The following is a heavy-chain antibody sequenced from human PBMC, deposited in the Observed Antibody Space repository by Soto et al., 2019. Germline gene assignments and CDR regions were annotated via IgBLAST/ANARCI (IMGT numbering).Heavy chain of an antibody. CDR2: IYYSGST. CDR3: ARDLDHYDILTGPYYYGMDV. CDR1: GGSFSGYY. J-gene: IGHJ6*02. D-gene: IGHD3-9*01. V-gene: IGHV4-59*01. Sequence: SETLSLTCAVYGGSFSGYYWSWIRQPPGKGLEWIGYIYYSGSTNYNPSLKSRVTISVDTSKNQFSLKLSSVTAADTAVYYCARDLDHYDILTGPYYYGMDVWGQGTTVTVSS.